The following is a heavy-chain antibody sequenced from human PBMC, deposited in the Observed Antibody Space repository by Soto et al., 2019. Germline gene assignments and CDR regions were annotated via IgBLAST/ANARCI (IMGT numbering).Heavy chain of an antibody. Sequence: QVQLVQSGAEVKEPGASVKVSCRTSGYTFTDHYINWVRQAPGQGPEYMGWIHPNSGDTKYTQRFQGRVTMTRDTSISXAYMEXXRLXXXXTXXXXXAXDLSRQSWKWFDPWGQGTLVTVSS. CDR2: IHPNSGDT. CDR3: AXDLSRQSWKWFDP. V-gene: IGHV1-2*02. D-gene: IGHD1-1*01. J-gene: IGHJ5*02. CDR1: GYTFTDHY.